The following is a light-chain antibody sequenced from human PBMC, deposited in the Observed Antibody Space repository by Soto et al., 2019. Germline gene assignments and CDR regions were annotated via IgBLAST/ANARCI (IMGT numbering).Light chain of an antibody. J-gene: IGKJ4*01. CDR2: SAS. CDR3: QQYNKWPLT. Sequence: EIVMTQSPATLSVSQGERATLSCRAGESVSSNLAWYQQKPGQAPRLLIYSASARATGIPARFSGSGSGTEFTLTISSLQSEDFAVYYCQQYNKWPLTFGGGTKVEIK. CDR1: ESVSSN. V-gene: IGKV3-15*01.